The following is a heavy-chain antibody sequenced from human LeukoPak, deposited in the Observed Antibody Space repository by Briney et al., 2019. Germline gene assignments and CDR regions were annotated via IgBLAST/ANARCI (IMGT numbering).Heavy chain of an antibody. V-gene: IGHV1-46*01. CDR1: GYTFTSYY. J-gene: IGHJ4*02. Sequence: GASVKVSCKASGYTFTSYYMHWVRQAPGQGLEWMGIINPSGGSTSYAQKFQGRVTMTRDTSTSTVYMGLSSLRSEDTAVYYCARDGAGSLWFGELLSKYFDYWGQGTLVTVSS. CDR2: INPSGGST. CDR3: ARDGAGSLWFGELLSKYFDY. D-gene: IGHD3-10*01.